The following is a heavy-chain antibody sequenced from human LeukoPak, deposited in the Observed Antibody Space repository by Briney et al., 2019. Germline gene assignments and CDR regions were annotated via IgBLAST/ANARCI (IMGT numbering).Heavy chain of an antibody. V-gene: IGHV3-15*01. CDR3: TTDSNYYDSSGYHYYFDY. J-gene: IGHJ4*02. CDR2: IKSKTDGGTT. CDR1: GFTFSNAW. Sequence: GGSLRLSCAASGFTFSNAWMSWVRQAPGKGLEWVGRIKSKTDGGTTDYAAPVKGRFTISRDDSKNTLYLQMNSLKTEDTAVYYCTTDSNYYDSSGYHYYFDYWGQGTLVTVSS. D-gene: IGHD3-22*01.